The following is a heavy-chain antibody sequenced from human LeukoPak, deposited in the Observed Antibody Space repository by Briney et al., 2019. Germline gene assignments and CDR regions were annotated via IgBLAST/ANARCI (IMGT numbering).Heavy chain of an antibody. J-gene: IGHJ3*02. D-gene: IGHD3-22*01. Sequence: PGRSLRLSCAASVFTFSSYELNCVRQTPGKGLEWVSYISSSGSSIYYADPVKGRFTISRDNAKNSLCLQMNRLRAEDTAVYYCARQYYYDTSGYDAFDIWGQGTMVTVSS. CDR1: VFTFSSYE. V-gene: IGHV3-48*03. CDR2: ISSSGSSI. CDR3: ARQYYYDTSGYDAFDI.